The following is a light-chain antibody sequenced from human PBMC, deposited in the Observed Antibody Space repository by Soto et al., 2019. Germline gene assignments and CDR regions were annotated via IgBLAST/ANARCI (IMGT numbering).Light chain of an antibody. CDR1: QSVSSSY. J-gene: IGKJ4*02. CDR2: GAS. CDR3: RLPARLLGA. Sequence: PGALPLSPRERATLSWRASQSVSSSYLAWYQQKPGQAPRLLIYGASSRATGIPDRFSCTGSGPHITLACGIRIPEELLVRSMRLPARLLGAFPGGTKVDIK. V-gene: IGKV3-20*01.